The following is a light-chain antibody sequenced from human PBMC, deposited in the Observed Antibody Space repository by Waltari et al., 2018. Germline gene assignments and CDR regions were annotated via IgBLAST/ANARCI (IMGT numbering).Light chain of an antibody. CDR3: QQYNNWRT. V-gene: IGKV3-15*01. CDR2: GAS. J-gene: IGKJ2*01. Sequence: EVLMTQSPPTPSVSPGEGATLSCRASQSISRNLAWYQQKPGQAPRLLIYGASTRAPGIPARFSGSGSGTEFTLTIGSLQSEDFAVYYCQQYNNWRTFGQGTKLEI. CDR1: QSISRN.